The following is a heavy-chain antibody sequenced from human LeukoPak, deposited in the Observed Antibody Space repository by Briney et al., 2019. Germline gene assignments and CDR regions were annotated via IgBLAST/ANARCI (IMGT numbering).Heavy chain of an antibody. CDR2: ISYDGSNK. CDR3: ARTSGIAVARRGFDL. J-gene: IGHJ2*01. D-gene: IGHD6-19*01. V-gene: IGHV3-30-3*01. CDR1: GFTFSSYA. Sequence: GRSLRLSCAASGFTFSSYAMHWVRQAPGKGLEWVAVISYDGSNKYYADSVKGRFTISRDNSKNTLYLQMNSLRAEDTAVYYCARTSGIAVARRGFDLWAVAPWSLSPQ.